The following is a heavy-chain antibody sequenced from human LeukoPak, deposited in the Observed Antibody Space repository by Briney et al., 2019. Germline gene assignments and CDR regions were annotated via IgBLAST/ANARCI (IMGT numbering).Heavy chain of an antibody. CDR2: INAGNGNT. CDR3: ARSVGYCSSTSCSLPDY. CDR1: GYTFTSYA. J-gene: IGHJ4*02. Sequence: GASVKVSCKASGYTFTSYAMHWVRQAPGQRLEWMGWINAGNGNTKYSQKFQGRVTITRDTSASTAYMELSGLRSEDTAVYYCARSVGYCSSTSCSLPDYWGQGTLVTVSS. V-gene: IGHV1-3*01. D-gene: IGHD2-2*01.